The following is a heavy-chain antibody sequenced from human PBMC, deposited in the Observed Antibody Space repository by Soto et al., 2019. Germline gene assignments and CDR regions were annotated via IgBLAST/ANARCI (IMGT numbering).Heavy chain of an antibody. Sequence: PSETLSLTCTVSGGSISSGDYYWSWIRQPPGKGLAWIGYIYYSGSTYYNPSLKSRVTISVDTSKNQFSLKLSSVTAADTAVYYCARWADDYDSSGLDYWGQGTLVTVSS. V-gene: IGHV4-30-4*01. D-gene: IGHD3-22*01. CDR2: IYYSGST. J-gene: IGHJ4*02. CDR3: ARWADDYDSSGLDY. CDR1: GGSISSGDYY.